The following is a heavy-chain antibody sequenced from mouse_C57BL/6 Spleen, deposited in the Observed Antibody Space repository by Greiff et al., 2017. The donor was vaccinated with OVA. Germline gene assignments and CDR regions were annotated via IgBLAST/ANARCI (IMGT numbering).Heavy chain of an antibody. D-gene: IGHD2-4*01. Sequence: QVQLQQPGPELVKPGASVKLSCKASGYTFTSYWMHWVKQRPGQGLEWIGNINPSNGGTNYNEKFKSKATLTVDKSSSTAYMQLSSLTSEDSAVYYCARNGDYDPYYYAMDYWGQGTSVTVSS. CDR1: GYTFTSYW. CDR3: ARNGDYDPYYYAMDY. CDR2: INPSNGGT. V-gene: IGHV1-53*01. J-gene: IGHJ4*01.